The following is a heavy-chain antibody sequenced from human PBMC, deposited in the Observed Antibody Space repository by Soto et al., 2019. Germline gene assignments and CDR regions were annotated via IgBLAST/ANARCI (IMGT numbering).Heavy chain of an antibody. CDR1: GFTFSNAW. V-gene: IGHV3-15*01. CDR2: IKSKTDGGTT. D-gene: IGHD6-19*01. Sequence: EVQLVESGGGLVKPGGSLRLSCAASGFTFSNAWMSWVRQAPGKGLEWVGRIKSKTDGGTTDYAAPVKGRFTISRDDSKNTLYLQMNSLKTEDTAVYYCTTDPRAVAGTIYYYYYGMDVWGQGTTVTVSS. J-gene: IGHJ6*02. CDR3: TTDPRAVAGTIYYYYYGMDV.